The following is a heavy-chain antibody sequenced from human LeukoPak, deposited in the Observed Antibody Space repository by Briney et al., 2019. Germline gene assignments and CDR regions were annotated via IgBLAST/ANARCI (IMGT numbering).Heavy chain of an antibody. J-gene: IGHJ4*02. CDR2: IFYSGNT. V-gene: IGHV4-39*01. CDR3: ARHRSKWLQSSFDY. D-gene: IGHD5-24*01. CDR1: GGSINSSSYY. Sequence: PSETLSLTCTVSGGSINSSSYYWGWIRQPPGKGLEWIGSIFYSGNTYDNPSLKSRVTISVDTSKNQFSLKLNSVTAADTAVYYCARHRSKWLQSSFDYWGQGTLVTVSS.